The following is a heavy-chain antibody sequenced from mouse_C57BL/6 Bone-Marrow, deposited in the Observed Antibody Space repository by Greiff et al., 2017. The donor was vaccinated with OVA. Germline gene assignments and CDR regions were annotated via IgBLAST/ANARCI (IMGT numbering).Heavy chain of an antibody. CDR3: ARPGDYSNFYFDY. Sequence: EVKVEESGPELVKPGASVKISCKASGYSFTGYYMNWVKQSPEKSLEWIGEINPSTGGTTYNQKFKAKATLTVDKSSSTAYMQLKSLTSEDSAVYYCARPGDYSNFYFDYWGQGTTLTVSS. J-gene: IGHJ2*01. V-gene: IGHV1-42*01. D-gene: IGHD2-5*01. CDR1: GYSFTGYY. CDR2: INPSTGGT.